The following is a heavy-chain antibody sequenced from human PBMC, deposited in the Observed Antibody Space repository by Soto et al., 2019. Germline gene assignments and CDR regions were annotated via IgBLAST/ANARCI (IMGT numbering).Heavy chain of an antibody. CDR2: IYQSGSA. V-gene: IGHV4-30-2*06. J-gene: IGHJ6*02. Sequence: SETLSLTCTVSGGSITSGGYSWSWIRQSPGQGLEWIGYIYQSGSAFYNPSLKTRATILVDRSKNQFSLNLTSVTAADAAVYYCARAFYGVNLWGQGTTVTVSS. CDR3: ARAFYGVNL. CDR1: GGSITSGGYS.